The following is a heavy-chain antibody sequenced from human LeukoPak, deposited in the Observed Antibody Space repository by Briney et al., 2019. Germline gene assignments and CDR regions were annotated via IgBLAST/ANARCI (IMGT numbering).Heavy chain of an antibody. CDR1: GFTFSNYG. CDR2: LSGSGGRT. D-gene: IGHD1-26*01. V-gene: IGHV3-23*01. J-gene: IGHJ4*02. Sequence: HTGGSLRLSCAASGFTFSNYGMSWVRQAPGKGLEWVSALSGSGGRTYYADSLKGRFTISRDNSKNTLYLEMSSLRAEDTAIYYCAKDRVGAILYFDYWGQGSLVTVSS. CDR3: AKDRVGAILYFDY.